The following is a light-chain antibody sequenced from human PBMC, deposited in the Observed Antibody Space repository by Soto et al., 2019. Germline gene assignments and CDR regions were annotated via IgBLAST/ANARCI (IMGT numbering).Light chain of an antibody. CDR1: RGDIGGYNY. CDR2: DVY. J-gene: IGLJ1*01. CDR3: SSYTSSTTLV. Sequence: QSVLTQPASVSASPGQSITISCTGTRGDIGGYNYVSWYQQHPGKAPKLMIYDVYHRPSGVSNRFSASKSGNTASLTISGLQAEDEADDYCSSYTSSTTLVFGTGTKVTVL. V-gene: IGLV2-14*03.